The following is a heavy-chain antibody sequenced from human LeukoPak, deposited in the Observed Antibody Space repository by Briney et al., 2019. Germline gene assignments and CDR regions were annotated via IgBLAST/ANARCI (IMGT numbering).Heavy chain of an antibody. J-gene: IGHJ4*02. CDR2: IYHSGST. CDR3: AREGAYYLPCY. CDR1: GYSISSGYY. Sequence: SETLSLTCAVSGYSISSGYYWGWIRQPPGKGLEWIGSIYHSGSTYYNPSLKSRVTISVDTSKNQFSLKLSSVTAADTAVYYCAREGAYYLPCYWGQGTLVTVSS. V-gene: IGHV4-38-2*02. D-gene: IGHD3-10*01.